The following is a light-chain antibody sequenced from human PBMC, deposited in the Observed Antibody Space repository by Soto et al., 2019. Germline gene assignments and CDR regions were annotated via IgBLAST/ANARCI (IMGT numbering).Light chain of an antibody. J-gene: IGKJ5*01. V-gene: IGKV3-15*01. CDR1: QSVSSN. Sequence: EIVITQSAATLSVSPGERATLSCRASQSVSSNLAWYQQKPGQAPRLLIYGASTRATGIPARFSGSGSGTEFTLTISSLQSEDFAVYYCQQYGSSPITFGQGTRLEI. CDR2: GAS. CDR3: QQYGSSPIT.